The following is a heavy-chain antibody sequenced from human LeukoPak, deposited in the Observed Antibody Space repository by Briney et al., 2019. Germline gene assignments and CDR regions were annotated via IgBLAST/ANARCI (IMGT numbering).Heavy chain of an antibody. CDR3: ARAGPDWRIDY. D-gene: IGHD3-9*01. CDR1: GFTFSSYG. J-gene: IGHJ4*02. V-gene: IGHV3-23*01. Sequence: PGGSLRLSCAASGFTFSSYGMSWVRQAPGKGLEWVSAISGSGDNTYYADSVKGRFTISRDNAKNTLYVQMNSLRAEDTAVYYCARAGPDWRIDYWGQGSLVTVSS. CDR2: ISGSGDNT.